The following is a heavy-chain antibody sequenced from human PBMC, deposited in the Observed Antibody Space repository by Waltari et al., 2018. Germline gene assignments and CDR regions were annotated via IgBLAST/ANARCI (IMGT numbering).Heavy chain of an antibody. CDR2: IYYSGST. J-gene: IGHJ4*02. CDR3: ARDRGGYGHFDY. D-gene: IGHD1-26*01. CDR1: GGSISSNNYY. V-gene: IGHV4-39*07. Sequence: QLQLQESGPGLVKPSETLSLTCTVSGGSISSNNYYWGWSRQPPGKGLDWIGNIYYSGSTYYNPSLKSRATISVDTSKNQFSLKLTSVTAADTAVYYCARDRGGYGHFDYWGQGTLVTVSS.